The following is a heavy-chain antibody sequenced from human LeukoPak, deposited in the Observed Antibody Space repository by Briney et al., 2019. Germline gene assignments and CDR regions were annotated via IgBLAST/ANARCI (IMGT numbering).Heavy chain of an antibody. D-gene: IGHD1-7*01. J-gene: IGHJ4*02. Sequence: GGSLRLSCAASGFTFSSLWMGWLRQAPGKGQEWVANIKPDGSDKYYVESVKGRFTISRDNAKSSLYLQMNSLRVEDTAIYYCARISRRELPCFWGQGTLVTVSS. CDR2: IKPDGSDK. V-gene: IGHV3-7*03. CDR1: GFTFSSLW. CDR3: ARISRRELPCF.